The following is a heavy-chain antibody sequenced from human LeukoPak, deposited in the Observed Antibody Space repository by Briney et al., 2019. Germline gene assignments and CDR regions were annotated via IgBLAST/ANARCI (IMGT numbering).Heavy chain of an antibody. J-gene: IGHJ4*02. CDR2: ISAYNGNT. CDR3: ARDDCSSTSCDSLDY. D-gene: IGHD2-2*01. Sequence: ASVKVSCKASGYTFTSYGISWMRQAPGQGLEWMGWISAYNGNTNYAQKLQGRVTMTIDTSTSTAYMELRSLRSDDTAVYYCARDDCSSTSCDSLDYWGQGTLVTVSS. CDR1: GYTFTSYG. V-gene: IGHV1-18*01.